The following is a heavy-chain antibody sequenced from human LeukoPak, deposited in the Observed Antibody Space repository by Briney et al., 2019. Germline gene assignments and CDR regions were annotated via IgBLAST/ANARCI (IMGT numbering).Heavy chain of an antibody. CDR2: INHSGST. D-gene: IGHD3-10*01. V-gene: IGHV4-34*01. J-gene: IGHJ6*02. Sequence: SETLSLTCAVYGGSFSGYYWSWIRQPPGKGLEWIGEINHSGSTNYNPSLKSRVTISVDTSKNQFSLKLSSVTAADTAVYYCARWSGMVRGVIITGYYYGMDVWGQGTTVTVSS. CDR1: GGSFSGYY. CDR3: ARWSGMVRGVIITGYYYGMDV.